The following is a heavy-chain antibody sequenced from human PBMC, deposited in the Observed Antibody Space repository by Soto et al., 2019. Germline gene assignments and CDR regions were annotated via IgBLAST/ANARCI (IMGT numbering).Heavy chain of an antibody. V-gene: IGHV4-34*01. Sequence: SETLSLTCAVYGGSFSGHSWTWIRQSPGKGLEWIGDINHSGRVNYSPSLKSRVTISLDTSKNQFSLTLSAVTAPDTAMYYCSSRAYDTNGYYRFDPWGQGTVVTVSS. D-gene: IGHD3-22*01. CDR1: GGSFSGHS. CDR2: INHSGRV. J-gene: IGHJ5*01. CDR3: SSRAYDTNGYYRFDP.